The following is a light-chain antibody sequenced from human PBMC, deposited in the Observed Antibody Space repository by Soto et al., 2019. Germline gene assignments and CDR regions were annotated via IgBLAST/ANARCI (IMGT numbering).Light chain of an antibody. J-gene: IGKJ1*01. CDR1: QSVSNNY. Sequence: EIVLTQSPGTLSLSPGERATLSCRASQSVSNNYLAWYQQKPGQAPRLLIYGASNRATGIPDRFSGSGSVTDFTITISRLETEDFAVYYCQQYGSSGTFGQVMKVEIK. V-gene: IGKV3-20*01. CDR2: GAS. CDR3: QQYGSSGT.